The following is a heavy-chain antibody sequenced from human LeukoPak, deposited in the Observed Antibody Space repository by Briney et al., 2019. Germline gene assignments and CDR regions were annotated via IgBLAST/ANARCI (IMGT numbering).Heavy chain of an antibody. V-gene: IGHV3-49*03. CDR1: GFLFSDFA. J-gene: IGHJ6*02. CDR2: IRSKDYGGTT. Sequence: GGSLRLSCTASGFLFSDFAINWFRQAPGQGLEWVGFIRSKDYGGTTEYAASVKGRFTISRDESKSIAYLQMNSLKTEDTAVYYCTRGQEGNYHYFGMDVWGHGTTVTVSS. CDR3: TRGQEGNYHYFGMDV.